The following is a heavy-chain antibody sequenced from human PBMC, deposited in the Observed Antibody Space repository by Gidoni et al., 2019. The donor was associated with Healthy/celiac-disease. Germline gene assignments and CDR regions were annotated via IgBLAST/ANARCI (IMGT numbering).Heavy chain of an antibody. CDR2: ISGSGGST. J-gene: IGHJ4*02. CDR3: AKEGGITMIVVVTTPIDY. V-gene: IGHV3-23*01. D-gene: IGHD3-22*01. CDR1: GFTFSSYA. Sequence: EVQLLESGGGLVQPGGSLRLSCAASGFTFSSYAMSWVRQAPGKGLGWVSAISGSGGSTYYADSVKGRFTISRDNSKNTLYLQMNSLRAEDTAVYYCAKEGGITMIVVVTTPIDYWGQGTLVTVSS.